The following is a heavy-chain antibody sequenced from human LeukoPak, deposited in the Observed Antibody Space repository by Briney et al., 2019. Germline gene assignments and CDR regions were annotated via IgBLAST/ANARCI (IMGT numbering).Heavy chain of an antibody. J-gene: IGHJ4*02. CDR1: GGSFSGYY. D-gene: IGHD2-21*02. Sequence: SETLSLTCAVYGGSFSGYYWSWVRQPPGKGLEWIGEIYHSGSTNYNPSLKSRVTISVDKSKNQFSLKLSSVTAADTAVYYCARSVTARGVPGYFDYWGPGTLVTVSS. CDR3: ARSVTARGVPGYFDY. V-gene: IGHV4-34*01. CDR2: IYHSGST.